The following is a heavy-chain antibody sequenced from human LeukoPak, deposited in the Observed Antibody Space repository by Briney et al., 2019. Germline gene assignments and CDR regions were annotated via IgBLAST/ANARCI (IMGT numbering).Heavy chain of an antibody. CDR3: ARVYDSSGYYAYYYGMDV. CDR2: IWFDGSNK. V-gene: IGHV3-33*01. D-gene: IGHD3-22*01. Sequence: GGSLRLSCAASGFTFSSYVMHWVRQAPGKGLEWVAIIWFDGSNKHYADSVKGRFTISRDNSKNTLYLQMNSLRAEDTAVYYCARVYDSSGYYAYYYGMDVWGQGTTVTVSS. J-gene: IGHJ6*02. CDR1: GFTFSSYV.